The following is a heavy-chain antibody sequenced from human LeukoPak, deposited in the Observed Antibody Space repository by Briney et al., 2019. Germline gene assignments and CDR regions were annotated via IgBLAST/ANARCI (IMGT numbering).Heavy chain of an antibody. CDR2: INPNSGGT. CDR1: GYTFTGYA. J-gene: IGHJ4*02. V-gene: IGHV1-2*02. Sequence: GASVKVSCKASGYTFTGYAMHWVRQAPGQGLEWLGWINPNSGGTKYAQKFQGRVTMTRDTSISTAYMELSSLRSDDTAVYYCARDMDYGDEGSDYWGQGTLVTVSS. CDR3: ARDMDYGDEGSDY. D-gene: IGHD4-17*01.